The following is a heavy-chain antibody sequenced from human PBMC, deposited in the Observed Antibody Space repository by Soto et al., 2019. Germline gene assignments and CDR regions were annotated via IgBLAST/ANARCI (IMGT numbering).Heavy chain of an antibody. D-gene: IGHD1-26*01. CDR1: GGSVSSGSYY. CDR3: ARIASSVGWVRRGVLDY. J-gene: IGHJ4*02. CDR2: IYYSGST. V-gene: IGHV4-61*01. Sequence: QVQLQESGPGLVKPSETLSLTCTVSGGSVSSGSYYWSWIRQPPGKGLEWIGYIYYSGSTNYNPSPKSRVTMSVGTSKTQFALKLSSVTAADTAVYYCARIASSVGWVRRGVLDYWGQGTLVSVSS.